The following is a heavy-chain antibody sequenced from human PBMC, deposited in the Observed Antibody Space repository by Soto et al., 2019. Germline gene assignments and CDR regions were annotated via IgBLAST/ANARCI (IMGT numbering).Heavy chain of an antibody. J-gene: IGHJ4*02. Sequence: SWKFACKASGGTFSGYRIDWVRQGAGQGLEGMGGIIPIFGTANNAQKFQGRVTITADESATTVYMELSSLRSEDTAVYYCARAPNTLTAKYYFDSWGQGTLVTVS. CDR1: GGTFSGYR. D-gene: IGHD2-21*02. V-gene: IGHV1-69*13. CDR2: IIPIFGTA. CDR3: ARAPNTLTAKYYFDS.